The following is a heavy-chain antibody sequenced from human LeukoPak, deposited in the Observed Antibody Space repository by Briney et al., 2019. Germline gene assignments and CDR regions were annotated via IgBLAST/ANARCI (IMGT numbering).Heavy chain of an antibody. CDR3: TRGVYQLLYFDY. CDR1: GFIFDNFG. J-gene: IGHJ4*02. CDR2: IRSTAYGATT. V-gene: IGHV3-49*04. Sequence: PGRSLRLSCAASGFIFDNFGMHWVRQAPEKGLEWVAFIRSTAYGATTEYAASVKDRFTISRDDSKRIAYLQMNSLKTDDTAVYYCTRGVYQLLYFDYWGQGALVTVSS. D-gene: IGHD6-13*01.